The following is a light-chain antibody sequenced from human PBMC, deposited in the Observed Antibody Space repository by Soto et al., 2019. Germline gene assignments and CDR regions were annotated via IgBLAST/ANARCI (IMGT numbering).Light chain of an antibody. Sequence: DIQMTQSPSSLSASVGDSVTITCRASQSINIYLSWYQQKPGKAPKLLINVASTLQGGVPSRFSGSGSGTEFTLAISSLQPEDSATYYCQQSFSTPQTFGGGTRGEIK. CDR3: QQSFSTPQT. V-gene: IGKV1-39*01. CDR2: VAS. J-gene: IGKJ4*01. CDR1: QSINIY.